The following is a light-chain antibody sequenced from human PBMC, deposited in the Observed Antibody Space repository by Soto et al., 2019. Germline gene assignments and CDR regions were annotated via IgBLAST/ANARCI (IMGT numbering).Light chain of an antibody. CDR1: QSILFTSDNKNY. V-gene: IGKV4-1*01. J-gene: IGKJ1*01. Sequence: DIVMTQSPDSVTVSVGERATIHCKSSQSILFTSDNKNYLAWYQQKSGQPPRLLIYWASTRESGVPDRFSGRGSGTDFSLTISSLEAENVAVYYCQQHYTTPRTFGEGTKVEIK. CDR3: QQHYTTPRT. CDR2: WAS.